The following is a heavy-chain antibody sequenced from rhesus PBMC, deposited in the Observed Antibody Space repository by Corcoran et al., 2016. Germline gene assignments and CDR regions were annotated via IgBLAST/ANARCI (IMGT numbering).Heavy chain of an antibody. CDR2: IYGSSGST. J-gene: IGHJ6*01. D-gene: IGHD2-21*01. CDR1: GRSISCASD. V-gene: IGHV4-76*01. Sequence: QVQLPESGPGGVKPSETLSLTCAVSGRSISCASDWIWIRQPPRKGLESIGYIYGSSGSTNYKPSLMNRVTMSKDASRNQFSLKLSSVTVADTTVYYCARDKRVGTGRNHSGLDSWGQAVVVTVSS. CDR3: ARDKRVGTGRNHSGLDS.